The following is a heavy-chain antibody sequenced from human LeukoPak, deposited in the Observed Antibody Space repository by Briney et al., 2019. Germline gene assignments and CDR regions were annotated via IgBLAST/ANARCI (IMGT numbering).Heavy chain of an antibody. J-gene: IGHJ3*02. CDR3: ARDPDCSSTSCYTDDAFDI. CDR1: GYTFTSYG. D-gene: IGHD2-2*02. Sequence: ASVKVSCKASGYTFTSYGISWVRQAPGQGLEWMGWISAYNGNTNYAQKLQGRVTMTTDTSTSTAYMELRSLRSDDTAVYYCARDPDCSSTSCYTDDAFDIWGQGTMVTVSS. CDR2: ISAYNGNT. V-gene: IGHV1-18*01.